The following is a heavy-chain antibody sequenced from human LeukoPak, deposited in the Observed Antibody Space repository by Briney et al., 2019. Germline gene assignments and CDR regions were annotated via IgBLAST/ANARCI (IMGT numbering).Heavy chain of an antibody. CDR3: ARDGTDYEFDY. D-gene: IGHD4-17*01. CDR1: GYSISSGYY. CDR2: IHHSGTT. Sequence: PSETLSLTCTVSGYSISSGYYWGWIRQPPGKGLEWIGSIHHSGTTYYNPSLKSRVTVSVDTSKNHFSLRLSSVTAADTAVYYCARDGTDYEFDYWGQGALVTVSS. J-gene: IGHJ4*02. V-gene: IGHV4-38-2*02.